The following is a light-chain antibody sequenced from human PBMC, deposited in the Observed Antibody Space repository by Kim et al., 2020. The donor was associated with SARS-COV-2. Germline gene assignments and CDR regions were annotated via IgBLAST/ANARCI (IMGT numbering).Light chain of an antibody. J-gene: IGKJ2*01. Sequence: EIVLTQSPGTLSLSPGERATLSCRASQSVRSSLLAWYQQKPGQAPRLLIYEAFKRVAGIPDRFSGSGSGTDFTLTISRPEPEDFAMYYWQQYGDSPYTFGQGTKLEI. V-gene: IGKV3-20*01. CDR2: EAF. CDR1: QSVRSSL. CDR3: QQYGDSPYT.